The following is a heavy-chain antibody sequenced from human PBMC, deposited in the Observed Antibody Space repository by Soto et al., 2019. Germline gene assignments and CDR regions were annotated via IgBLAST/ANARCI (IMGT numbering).Heavy chain of an antibody. CDR1: GDSISSTSYY. CDR2: IYYSGST. Sequence: QLQLQESGPGLVKPSETLSLTCAVSGDSISSTSYYWGWIRQPPGKGLEWIGSIYYSGSTYYNPSLKSRVTISVDTSKHQFSLKLSSVTAADTAVYYCASWSYCSSTSCRYFDYWGQGTLVTVSS. V-gene: IGHV4-39*01. J-gene: IGHJ4*02. CDR3: ASWSYCSSTSCRYFDY. D-gene: IGHD2-2*01.